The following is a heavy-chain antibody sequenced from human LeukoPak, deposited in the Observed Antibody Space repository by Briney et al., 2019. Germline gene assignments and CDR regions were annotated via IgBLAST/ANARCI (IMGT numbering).Heavy chain of an antibody. Sequence: ASVKVSCKASGYTFTSYGISWVRQAPGQGLEWMGWISAYNGNTNYAQNLQGRVTMTTDTSTSTVYMELSSLRSEDTAVYYCARFAVHRRITVAGQFGLDYWGQGTLVSLSS. J-gene: IGHJ4*02. V-gene: IGHV1-18*01. CDR1: GYTFTSYG. D-gene: IGHD6-19*01. CDR3: ARFAVHRRITVAGQFGLDY. CDR2: ISAYNGNT.